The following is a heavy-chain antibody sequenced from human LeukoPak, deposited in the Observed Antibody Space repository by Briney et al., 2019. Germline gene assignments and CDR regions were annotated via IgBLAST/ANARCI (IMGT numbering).Heavy chain of an antibody. J-gene: IGHJ3*02. CDR1: GFTFSSYW. CDR2: IKQDGREK. D-gene: IGHD5-12*01. CDR3: AKSAGYSGRGAFDI. V-gene: IGHV3-7*03. Sequence: PGGSLRLSCAASGFTFSSYWMSWVRQAPGKGLEWVANIKQDGREKYYVDSVKGRFTISRDNAKNSLYLQMNSLRAEDTAVYYCAKSAGYSGRGAFDIWGQGTMVTVSS.